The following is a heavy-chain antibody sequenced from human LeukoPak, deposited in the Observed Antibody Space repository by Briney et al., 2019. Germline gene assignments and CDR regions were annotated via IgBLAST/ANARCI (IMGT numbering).Heavy chain of an antibody. D-gene: IGHD6-13*01. Sequence: ASVKVSCKVSGYTLTELSMHWVRQAPGKGLEWMGGFDPEDGETIYAQKFQGRVTMTRDTSTSTVYMELSSLRSEDTAVYYCARAGISSSWSHWFDPWGQGTLVTVSS. CDR1: GYTLTELS. V-gene: IGHV1-24*01. J-gene: IGHJ5*02. CDR3: ARAGISSSWSHWFDP. CDR2: FDPEDGET.